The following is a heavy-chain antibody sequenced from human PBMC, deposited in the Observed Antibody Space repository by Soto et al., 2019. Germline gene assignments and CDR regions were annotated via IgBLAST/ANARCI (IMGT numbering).Heavy chain of an antibody. CDR1: GDSVSSNSAA. V-gene: IGHV6-1*01. CDR2: TYYRSKWYN. CDR3: AREGVDKYYYDSSGYYYYGMDV. J-gene: IGHJ6*02. Sequence: SQTLSLTCAISGDSVSSNSAAWNWIRQPPSRGLEWLGRTYYRSKWYNDYAVSVKSRITINPDTSKNQFSLQLNSVTPEDTAVYYCAREGVDKYYYDSSGYYYYGMDVWGQGTTVTVSS. D-gene: IGHD3-22*01.